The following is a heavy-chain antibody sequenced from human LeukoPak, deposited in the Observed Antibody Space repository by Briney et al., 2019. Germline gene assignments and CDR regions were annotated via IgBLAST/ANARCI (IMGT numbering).Heavy chain of an antibody. CDR3: AKDFYSSGYYLYFDY. D-gene: IGHD3-22*01. J-gene: IGHJ4*02. CDR1: GFTFSSYA. CDR2: ISGSGGST. Sequence: GGSLRLSCAASGFTFSSYAMSWVRQAPGKGLEWVSAISGSGGSTYYADSVEGRFTISRDNSKNTLYLQMNSLRAEDTAVYYCAKDFYSSGYYLYFDYWGQGTLVTVSS. V-gene: IGHV3-23*01.